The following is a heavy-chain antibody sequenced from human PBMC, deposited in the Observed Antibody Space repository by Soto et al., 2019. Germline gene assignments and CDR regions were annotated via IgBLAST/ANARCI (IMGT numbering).Heavy chain of an antibody. J-gene: IGHJ4*02. V-gene: IGHV3-23*01. CDR2: ISGSGGST. CDR3: TRGSIAAAWGY. D-gene: IGHD6-13*01. Sequence: EVQLLESGGGLVQPGESLRLSCVASGFTFSSSAMNWVRQAPGKGLEWVSTISGSGGSTHYADSVKGRFTISRDNSKKTLFLQMSSLRAEDTAVYYCTRGSIAAAWGYWGQGTLVTVSS. CDR1: GFTFSSSA.